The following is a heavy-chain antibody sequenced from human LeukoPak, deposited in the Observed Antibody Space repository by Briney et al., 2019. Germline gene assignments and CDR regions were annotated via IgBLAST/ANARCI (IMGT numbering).Heavy chain of an antibody. CDR2: IIPILGIA. V-gene: IGHV1-69*04. CDR3: ARGYYYDSSGYHLPDY. Sequence: GASVKVSCKASGGTFSSYAISWVRQAPGQGREWMGRIIPILGIANYAQKFQGRVTITADKSTSTAYMELSSLRSEDTTVYYCARGYYYDSSGYHLPDYWGQGTLVTVSS. CDR1: GGTFSSYA. J-gene: IGHJ4*02. D-gene: IGHD3-22*01.